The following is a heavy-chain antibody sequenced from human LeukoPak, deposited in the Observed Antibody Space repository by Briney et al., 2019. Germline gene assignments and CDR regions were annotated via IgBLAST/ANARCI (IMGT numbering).Heavy chain of an antibody. D-gene: IGHD6-13*01. V-gene: IGHV3-30*18. CDR1: GFTFSSYG. CDR3: AKDSSSWSANLDY. CDR2: ISYDGSNK. Sequence: GRSLRLSCAASGFTFSSYGMHWVRQAPGKGLEWVAVISYDGSNKYYADSVKGRFTISRDNSKNTLYLQMNSLRAEDTAVYYCAKDSSSWSANLDYWGQGTLVTVSS. J-gene: IGHJ4*02.